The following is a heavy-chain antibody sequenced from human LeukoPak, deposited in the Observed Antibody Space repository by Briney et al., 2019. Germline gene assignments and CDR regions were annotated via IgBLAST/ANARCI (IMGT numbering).Heavy chain of an antibody. J-gene: IGHJ6*02. D-gene: IGHD3-10*01. CDR1: GFTFSSYG. CDR2: ISYDGSNK. CDR3: AKGALLWFQVHYYYYGMDV. V-gene: IGHV3-30*18. Sequence: PWGSLRLSCAASGFTFSSYGMHWVRQAPGKGLEWVAVISYDGSNKYYADSVKGRFTISRDNSKNTLYLQMNSLRAEDTAVYYCAKGALLWFQVHYYYYGMDVWGQGTTVTVSS.